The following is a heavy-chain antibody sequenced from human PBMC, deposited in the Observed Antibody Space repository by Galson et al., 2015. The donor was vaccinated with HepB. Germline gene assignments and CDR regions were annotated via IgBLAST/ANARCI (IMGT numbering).Heavy chain of an antibody. V-gene: IGHV1-69*13. Sequence: SVKVSCKASGGTFSSYAISWVRQAPGQGLEWMGGIIPIFGTANYAQKFQGRVTITADESTSTAYMELRSLRSDDTAVYYCARDLPYYYDSSGPSDGMDVWGQGTTVTVSS. CDR1: GGTFSSYA. D-gene: IGHD3-22*01. J-gene: IGHJ6*02. CDR2: IIPIFGTA. CDR3: ARDLPYYYDSSGPSDGMDV.